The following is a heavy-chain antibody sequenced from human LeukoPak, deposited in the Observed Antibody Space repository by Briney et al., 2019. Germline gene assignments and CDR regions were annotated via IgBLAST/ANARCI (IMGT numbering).Heavy chain of an antibody. J-gene: IGHJ3*02. CDR2: IYYSGST. CDR3: ARAQTLGYCSGGSCLRAFDI. V-gene: IGHV4-59*01. Sequence: SETLSLTCTVSGGSISSYYWSWIRQPAGKGLEWIGYIYYSGSTNYNPSLKSRVTISVDTSKNQFSLKLSSVTAADTAVYYCARAQTLGYCSGGSCLRAFDIWGQGTMVTVSS. D-gene: IGHD2-15*01. CDR1: GGSISSYY.